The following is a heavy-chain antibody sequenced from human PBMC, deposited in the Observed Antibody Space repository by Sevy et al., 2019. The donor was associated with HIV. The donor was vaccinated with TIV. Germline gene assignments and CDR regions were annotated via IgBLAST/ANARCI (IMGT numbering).Heavy chain of an antibody. CDR2: ISHEGNNK. J-gene: IGHJ4*02. D-gene: IGHD3-22*01. CDR3: ASHYYDYTGYYYPLHY. CDR1: GFTFSRYA. V-gene: IGHV3-30*01. Sequence: GGSLRLSCTASGFTFSRYAMYWVRQAPGKGLEWVAVISHEGNNKDYADSVKGRFTISRDNSKNTLYMQMTSLRAEDTAFYYCASHYYDYTGYYYPLHYWGQGTLVTVSS.